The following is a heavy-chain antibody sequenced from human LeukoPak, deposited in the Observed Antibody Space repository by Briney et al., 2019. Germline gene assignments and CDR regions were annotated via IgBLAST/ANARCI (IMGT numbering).Heavy chain of an antibody. CDR2: ISSSGSTI. V-gene: IGHV3-48*03. D-gene: IGHD6-19*01. CDR1: GFTFSSYE. Sequence: GGSLRLSCAASGFTFSSYEMNWVRQAPGKGLEWVSYISSSGSTIYYADSVKGRFTISRDNSKNTLYLQMNSLRAEDTAVYYCAKDRRAVAGYNWFDPWGQGILVTVSS. CDR3: AKDRRAVAGYNWFDP. J-gene: IGHJ5*02.